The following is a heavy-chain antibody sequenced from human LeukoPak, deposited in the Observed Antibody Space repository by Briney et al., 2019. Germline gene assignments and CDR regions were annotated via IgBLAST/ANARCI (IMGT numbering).Heavy chain of an antibody. V-gene: IGHV4-39*01. CDR1: GGSISSSSYY. CDR3: ARGRRAGLYGDYSYYFDY. CDR2: IYYSGST. D-gene: IGHD4-17*01. J-gene: IGHJ4*02. Sequence: SETLSLTCTVSGGSISSSSYYWGWIRQPPGKGLEWIGSIYYSGSTYYNPSLKSRVTISVDTSKNQFSLKLSSVTAADTAVYYCARGRRAGLYGDYSYYFDYWGQGTLVTVSS.